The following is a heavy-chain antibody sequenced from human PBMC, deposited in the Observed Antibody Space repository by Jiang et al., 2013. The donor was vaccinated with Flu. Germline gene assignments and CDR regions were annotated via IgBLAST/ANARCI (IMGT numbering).Heavy chain of an antibody. Sequence: VESGAEVKKPGASVKVSCKVSGYTLTELSMHWVRQAPGKGLEWMGGFDPEDAKTMYAQKFQGRVTMTEDTSTDTAYMELRGLRSEDTAVYYCARKXMATIQDDWYFDLWGLAPWSPSPQ. J-gene: IGHJ2*01. CDR1: GYTLTELS. CDR2: FDPEDAKT. D-gene: IGHD5-24*01. V-gene: IGHV1-24*01. CDR3: ARKXMATIQDDWYFDL.